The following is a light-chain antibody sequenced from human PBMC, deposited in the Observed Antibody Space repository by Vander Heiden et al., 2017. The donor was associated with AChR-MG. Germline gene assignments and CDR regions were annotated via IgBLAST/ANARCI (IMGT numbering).Light chain of an antibody. V-gene: IGLV3-19*01. J-gene: IGLJ2*01. Sequence: SSKLTQDPAVTVALGQTVRITCQGDSLSSYFATWYQQKPGQAPVLVIYGQDNRPSEIPDRFSGSTSGNTASLTSTGAQPEDEADYYCNSRDSSGDYVIFGGGTKVTVL. CDR1: SLSSYF. CDR3: NSRDSSGDYVI. CDR2: GQD.